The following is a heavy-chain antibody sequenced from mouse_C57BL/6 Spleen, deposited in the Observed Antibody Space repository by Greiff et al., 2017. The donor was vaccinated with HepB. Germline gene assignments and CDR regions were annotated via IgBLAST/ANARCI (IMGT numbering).Heavy chain of an antibody. Sequence: VQLQQSGAELVKPGASVKISCKASGYAFSSYWMNWVKQRPGKGLEWIGQIYPGDGDTNYNGKFKGKATLTADKSSSTAYMQLSSLTSEDSAVYFCASMVTTRVLYYFDYWGQGTTLTVSS. CDR3: ASMVTTRVLYYFDY. CDR1: GYAFSSYW. CDR2: IYPGDGDT. V-gene: IGHV1-80*01. D-gene: IGHD2-2*01. J-gene: IGHJ2*01.